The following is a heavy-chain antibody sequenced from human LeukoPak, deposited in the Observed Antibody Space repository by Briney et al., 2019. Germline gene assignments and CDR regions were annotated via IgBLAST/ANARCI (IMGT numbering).Heavy chain of an antibody. Sequence: SETLSLTCTVSGVAISSYYWSWIRQPPGKGLEWVGDIYYSGSTNYNPSLKSRVPISVDTSSYQLSLHLRSVPAANTAVYYCESGPPQPWSSFWGQGTLVTVSS. J-gene: IGHJ4*02. CDR1: GVAISSYY. V-gene: IGHV4-59*12. CDR2: IYYSGST. CDR3: ESGPPQPWSSF. D-gene: IGHD3-10*01.